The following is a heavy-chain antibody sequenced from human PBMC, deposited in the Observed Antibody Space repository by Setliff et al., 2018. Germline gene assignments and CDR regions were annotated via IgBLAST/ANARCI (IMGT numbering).Heavy chain of an antibody. J-gene: IGHJ4*02. Sequence: PSETLSLTCTVSGGSISSSSYYWGWIRQPPGKGLEWIGSIYYSGSTYYNPSLKSRVTISVDTSQNQFSLKLSSVTAADTAAYYCASHPRVTIFGVVAFDYWGQGILVTVSS. CDR1: GGSISSSSYY. CDR2: IYYSGST. CDR3: ASHPRVTIFGVVAFDY. D-gene: IGHD3-3*01. V-gene: IGHV4-39*01.